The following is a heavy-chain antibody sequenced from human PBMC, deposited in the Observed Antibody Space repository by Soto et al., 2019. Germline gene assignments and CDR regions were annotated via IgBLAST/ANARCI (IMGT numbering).Heavy chain of an antibody. CDR3: AVPRDFWSGYSPHYYYYYMEV. CDR1: GYTFTSYA. CDR2: INAGNGNT. J-gene: IGHJ6*03. Sequence: QVQLVQSGAEVKKPGASVKVSCKASGYTFTSYAMHWVRQAHGQRLEWMGWINAGNGNTKYSQKFQGRVTITRDTSASTAYMELSSLRSEDTAVYYCAVPRDFWSGYSPHYYYYYMEVWGKGTTVTVSS. V-gene: IGHV1-3*01. D-gene: IGHD3-3*01.